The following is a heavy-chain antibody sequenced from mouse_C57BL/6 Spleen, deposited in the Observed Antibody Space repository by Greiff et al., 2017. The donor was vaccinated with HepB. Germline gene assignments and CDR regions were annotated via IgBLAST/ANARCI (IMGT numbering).Heavy chain of an antibody. Sequence: QVQLQQSGPELVKPGASVKISCKASGYSFTSYYIHWVKQRPGQGLEWIGWIYPGSGNTKYNEKFKGKATMTADTSSSTAYMQLSSLTSEDSAVYYCARRTTVVASYYFDYWGQGTTLTVSS. CDR1: GYSFTSYY. CDR3: ARRTTVVASYYFDY. V-gene: IGHV1-66*01. CDR2: IYPGSGNT. D-gene: IGHD1-1*01. J-gene: IGHJ2*01.